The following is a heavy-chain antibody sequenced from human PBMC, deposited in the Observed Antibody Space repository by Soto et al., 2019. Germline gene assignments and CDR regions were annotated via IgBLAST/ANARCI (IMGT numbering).Heavy chain of an antibody. CDR2: IYYSGST. Sequence: KTSETLSLTCTVSGGSISSGGYYWSWIRQHPGKGLEWIGYIYYSGSTYYNPSLKSRVTISVDTSKNQFSLKLSSVTAADTAVYYCARVSSLSWFGEPYYYYGMDVWGQGTTVTVSS. J-gene: IGHJ6*02. CDR3: ARVSSLSWFGEPYYYYGMDV. D-gene: IGHD3-10*01. CDR1: GGSISSGGYY. V-gene: IGHV4-31*03.